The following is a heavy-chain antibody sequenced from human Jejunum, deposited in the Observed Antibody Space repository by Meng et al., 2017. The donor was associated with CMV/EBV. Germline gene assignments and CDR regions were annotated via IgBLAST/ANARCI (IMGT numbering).Heavy chain of an antibody. V-gene: IGHV3-23*01. Sequence: GLSCTGCGCTFSNYAMGWVRQAPGKGLGGVAGISGGSGDGGPTYYADSVKGRFTISRDNSKNTVYLQMNSLRAEDTALYYYANGQVGWGQGTLVTVSS. J-gene: IGHJ4*02. CDR2: ISGGSGDGGPT. CDR3: ANGQVG. D-gene: IGHD3-10*01. CDR1: GCTFSNYA.